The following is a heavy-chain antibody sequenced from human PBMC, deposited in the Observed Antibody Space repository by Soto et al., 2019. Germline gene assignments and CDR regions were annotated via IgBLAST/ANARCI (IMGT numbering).Heavy chain of an antibody. V-gene: IGHV3-15*04. CDR1: GFGFINAW. D-gene: IGHD3-3*01. Sequence: PGGSLRLSCAGSGFGFINAWMHWARQAPGKGLEWVGRIANIADGATTDYAAPVKGRFSISRDDSRNTLYLQMDSLTTEDTAVYYCYHFWSGWGQGTLVTVSS. J-gene: IGHJ4*02. CDR2: IANIADGATT. CDR3: YHFWSG.